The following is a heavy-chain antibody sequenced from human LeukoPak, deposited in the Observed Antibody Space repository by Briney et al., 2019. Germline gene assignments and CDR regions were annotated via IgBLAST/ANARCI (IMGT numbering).Heavy chain of an antibody. V-gene: IGHV3-9*01. J-gene: IGHJ4*02. D-gene: IGHD6-13*01. CDR3: ARPSSSWYPYYFDY. CDR2: ISWNSGSI. CDR1: GFTFDDYA. Sequence: GGSLRLSCTASGFTFDDYAMHWVRQAPGKGLEWVSGISWNSGSIGYADSVKGRFTISRDNSKNTLYLQMNSLRAEDTAVYYCARPSSSWYPYYFDYWGQGTLVTVSS.